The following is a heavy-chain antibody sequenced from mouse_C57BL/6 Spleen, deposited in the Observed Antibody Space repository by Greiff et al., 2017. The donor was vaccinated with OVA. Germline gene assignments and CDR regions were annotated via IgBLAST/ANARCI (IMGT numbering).Heavy chain of an antibody. CDR1: GFTFSSYA. CDR2: ISDGGSYT. V-gene: IGHV5-4*01. CDR3: ARDHQTGFDY. J-gene: IGHJ2*01. Sequence: EVQLVESGGGLVKPGGSLKLSCAASGFTFSSYAMSWVRQTPEKRLEWVATISDGGSYTYYPDNVKGRFTISRDNAKNNLYLQMSHLKSEDTAMYYCARDHQTGFDYWGQGTTLTVSS.